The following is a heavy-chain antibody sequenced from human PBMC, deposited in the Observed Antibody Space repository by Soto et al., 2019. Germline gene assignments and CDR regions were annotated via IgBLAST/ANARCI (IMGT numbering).Heavy chain of an antibody. V-gene: IGHV3-23*01. D-gene: IGHD1-26*01. CDR2: MSGSGGSR. J-gene: IGHJ4*02. CDR1: GFIFSDYG. Sequence: EVRLLESGGGLVQPEGSLRLSCEGSGFIFSDYGISWVRQLQEKGLQWVSAMSGSGGSRYYADSVKGRFTISRDNSKNTVYLQMSSLRGDDTAIYYCAKTFGSNWLLDYWGQGTLVTVSS. CDR3: AKTFGSNWLLDY.